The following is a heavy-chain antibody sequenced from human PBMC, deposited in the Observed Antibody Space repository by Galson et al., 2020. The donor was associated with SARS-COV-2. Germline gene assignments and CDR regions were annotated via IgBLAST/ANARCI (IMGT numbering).Heavy chain of an antibody. D-gene: IGHD1-7*01. J-gene: IGHJ5*02. CDR2: ISAYNGNT. CDR3: ARVNLLVSWRAWFNP. Sequence: ASVKVSCKASGYTFTSYGISWVRQAPGQGLEWMGWISAYNGNTNYAQKLQGRVTMTTDTSTSTAYMELRSLRSDDTAVYYCARVNLLVSWRAWFNPWGQGTLVTVSS. V-gene: IGHV1-18*01. CDR1: GYTFTSYG.